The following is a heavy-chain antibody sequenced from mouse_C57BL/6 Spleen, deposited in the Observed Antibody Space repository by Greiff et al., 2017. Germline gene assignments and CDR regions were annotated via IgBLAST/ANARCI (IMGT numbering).Heavy chain of an antibody. CDR2: IDPSDSYP. J-gene: IGHJ3*01. Sequence: QVQLQQPGAELVKPGASVKLSCTASGYTFTSYWMQWVKQRPGQGLEWIGDIDPSDSYPNYNQKFKGKATLTVDTSSSTAYMQLSSLTSEDAAVYYCTRSTAQAGLAYWGQGTLVTVSA. D-gene: IGHD3-2*02. CDR1: GYTFTSYW. CDR3: TRSTAQAGLAY. V-gene: IGHV1-50*01.